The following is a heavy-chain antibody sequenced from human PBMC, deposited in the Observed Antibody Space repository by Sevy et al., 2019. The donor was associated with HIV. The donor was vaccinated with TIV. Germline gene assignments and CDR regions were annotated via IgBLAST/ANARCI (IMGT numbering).Heavy chain of an antibody. CDR2: INQDGGQK. CDR1: GSSFGIHW. J-gene: IGHJ3*01. V-gene: IGHV3-7*01. CDR3: ARDPDPVPGVAFDV. Sequence: GGSLRLSCVASGSSFGIHWMSWVRQAPGKGLEWVVKINQDGGQKYYVDSVKGRFTISRDNAKSSLYLQMNSLRVEDTALYYCARDPDPVPGVAFDVWGQGTMFTVSS.